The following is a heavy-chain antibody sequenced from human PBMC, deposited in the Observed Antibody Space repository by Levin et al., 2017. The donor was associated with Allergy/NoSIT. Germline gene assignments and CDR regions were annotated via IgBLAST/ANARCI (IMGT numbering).Heavy chain of an antibody. CDR1: GFTFSSYA. V-gene: IGHV3-23*01. D-gene: IGHD3-16*02. CDR3: AKSLKVVTFGGVIVIHRYFDL. J-gene: IGHJ2*01. Sequence: GGSLRLSCAASGFTFSSYAMSWVRQAPGKGLEWVSAISGSGGSTYYADSVKGRFTISRDNSKNTLYLQMNSLRAEDTAVYYCAKSLKVVTFGGVIVIHRYFDLWGRGTLVTVSS. CDR2: ISGSGGST.